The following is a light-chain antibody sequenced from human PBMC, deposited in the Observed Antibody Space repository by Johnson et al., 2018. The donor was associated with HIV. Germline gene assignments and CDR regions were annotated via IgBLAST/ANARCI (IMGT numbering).Light chain of an antibody. V-gene: IGLV1-51*02. CDR1: SSNIGNNY. CDR3: GTWKSSLSAGGV. CDR2: ENN. Sequence: QSVLTQPPSVSAAPGQKVTISCSGSSSNIGNNYVSWYQQLPGTAPKLLIYENNKRPSGIPDRFSGSKSGTSATLGITGLQTVDEADYYCGTWKSSLSAGGVVGTGTKGTVL. J-gene: IGLJ1*01.